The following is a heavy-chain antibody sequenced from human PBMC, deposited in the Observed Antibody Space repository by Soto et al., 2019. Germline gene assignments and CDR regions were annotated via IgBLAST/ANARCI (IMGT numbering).Heavy chain of an antibody. CDR3: ARDSVLAYYSRHRSPYWFDP. D-gene: IGHD3-10*01. CDR1: GGSVGSGSYY. Sequence: SETLSLTCAVSGGSVGSGSYYWSWIRQPLGKGLEWIGYIYYSGNTDYSPSLRGRASISVNKAKNHFSLQLTSVTAADTAIYYCARDSVLAYYSRHRSPYWFDPWGRGTLVTVSS. V-gene: IGHV4-61*03. CDR2: IYYSGNT. J-gene: IGHJ5*02.